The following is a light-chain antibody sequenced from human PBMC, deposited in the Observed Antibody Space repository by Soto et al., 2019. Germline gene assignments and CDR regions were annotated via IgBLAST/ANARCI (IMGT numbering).Light chain of an antibody. V-gene: IGKV2-28*01. CDR1: QSLLHSNGYNY. J-gene: IGKJ4*01. Sequence: IVMTQSPLSLPVTPGEPASISCRSSQSLLHSNGYNYLDWYLQKPGQSPQLLIYLGSNRASGVPDRFSGSGSGTDFTLKISRVEAEDVGFYYCMQALQTQLTFGGGTKVDI. CDR2: LGS. CDR3: MQALQTQLT.